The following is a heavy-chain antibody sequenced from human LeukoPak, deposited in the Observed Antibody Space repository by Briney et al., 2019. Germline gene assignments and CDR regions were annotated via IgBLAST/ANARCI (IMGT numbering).Heavy chain of an antibody. CDR2: ISSSSSYI. Sequence: GGSLRLSCAASGFTFSSYSMNWVRQAPGKGLEWVSSISSSSSYIYYADSVKGRFTISRDNAKNSLYLQMNSLRAEDTAVYYCARDRFPYYYDSSGYYNQEIDYWGQGILVTVSS. CDR1: GFTFSSYS. V-gene: IGHV3-21*01. CDR3: ARDRFPYYYDSSGYYNQEIDY. D-gene: IGHD3-22*01. J-gene: IGHJ4*02.